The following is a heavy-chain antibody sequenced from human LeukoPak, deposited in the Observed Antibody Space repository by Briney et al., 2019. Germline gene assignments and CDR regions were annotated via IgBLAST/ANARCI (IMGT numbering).Heavy chain of an antibody. V-gene: IGHV4-59*08. CDR1: GGSISSYY. D-gene: IGHD1-26*01. Sequence: SETLSLTCTVSGGSISSYYWSWIRQPPGKGLEWIGYIYYSGSTNYNPSLKSRVTISVDTSKNQFSLKLSSVTAADTAVYYCARQSTGIVGATSYFDYWGQGTLDTVSS. J-gene: IGHJ4*02. CDR3: ARQSTGIVGATSYFDY. CDR2: IYYSGST.